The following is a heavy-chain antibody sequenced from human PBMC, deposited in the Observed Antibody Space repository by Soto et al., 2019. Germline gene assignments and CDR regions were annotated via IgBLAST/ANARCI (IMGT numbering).Heavy chain of an antibody. Sequence: PGGSLRLSCAASGFTFSSYGMHWVRQAPGKGLEWVAVIWYDGSNKYYADSVKGRFTISRDNSKNTLYLQMNSLRAEDTAVYYCARDPSIYYDILTGYVRGYYYYYMDVWGKGTTVTVSS. V-gene: IGHV3-33*01. J-gene: IGHJ6*03. D-gene: IGHD3-9*01. CDR2: IWYDGSNK. CDR1: GFTFSSYG. CDR3: ARDPSIYYDILTGYVRGYYYYYMDV.